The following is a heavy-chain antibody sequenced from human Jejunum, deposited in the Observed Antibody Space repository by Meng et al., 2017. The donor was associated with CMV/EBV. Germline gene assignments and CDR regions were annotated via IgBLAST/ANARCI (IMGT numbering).Heavy chain of an antibody. J-gene: IGHJ6*02. Sequence: CTASGLAFGSYSMIWVRPAPGKGLEWISYITSSSSTVFDADSVRGRLTISRDNANNSLYLQMNNLRAGDTALYYCARDPVLSGLDVWGQGGTVTVSS. CDR2: ITSSSSTV. CDR3: ARDPVLSGLDV. V-gene: IGHV3-48*04. CDR1: GLAFGSYS.